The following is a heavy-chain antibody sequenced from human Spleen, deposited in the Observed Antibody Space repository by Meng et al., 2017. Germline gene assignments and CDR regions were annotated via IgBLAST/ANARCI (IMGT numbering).Heavy chain of an antibody. J-gene: IGHJ6*02. D-gene: IGHD1/OR15-1a*01. Sequence: ASVKVSCKASGYTFTSYDINWVRQATGQGLEWMGWRNPNSGNTGYAQKFQGRVTITRNTHITTAYMELSNLRSADTAVYYCARENKYYYGMDVWGQGTTVTVSS. CDR1: GYTFTSYD. V-gene: IGHV1-8*03. CDR2: RNPNSGNT. CDR3: ARENKYYYGMDV.